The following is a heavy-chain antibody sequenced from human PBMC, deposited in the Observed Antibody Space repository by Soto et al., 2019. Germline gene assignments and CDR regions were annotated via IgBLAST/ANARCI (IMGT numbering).Heavy chain of an antibody. CDR2: ISADNGNT. CDR3: AKADEYYGSGSYYQDRTLDY. D-gene: IGHD3-10*01. Sequence: QVQLVQSGAEVKKPGASVKVSCKASGYTFTSYGISWVRQAPGQGLEWMGWISADNGNTNYAQKHQGRVTMTTDTSNNKAKNELKSLRSDDTAVYYCAKADEYYGSGSYYQDRTLDYWGQGTLVTVSS. V-gene: IGHV1-18*01. CDR1: GYTFTSYG. J-gene: IGHJ4*02.